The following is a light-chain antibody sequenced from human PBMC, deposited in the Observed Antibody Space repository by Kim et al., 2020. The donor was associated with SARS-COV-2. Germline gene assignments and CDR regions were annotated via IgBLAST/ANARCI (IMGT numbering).Light chain of an antibody. Sequence: ENVLTPFPGTLSLSPGERAALSCRASQSVRDNYLAWYQQKPGQAPSLLIYGASSRATGIPDRFSGSGSETDFTLTISRLEPEDFAVYYCQQHDTSPSCTFGQGTKLEI. J-gene: IGKJ2*02. CDR1: QSVRDNY. V-gene: IGKV3-20*01. CDR2: GAS. CDR3: QQHDTSPSCT.